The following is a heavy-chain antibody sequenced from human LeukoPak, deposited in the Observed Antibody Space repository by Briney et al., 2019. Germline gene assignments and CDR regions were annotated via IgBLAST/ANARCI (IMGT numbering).Heavy chain of an antibody. D-gene: IGHD3-10*01. CDR1: GGSISSGGYS. V-gene: IGHV4-30-4*07. Sequence: SETLSLTCAVSGGSISSGGYSWSWIRQPPGTGLEWIVYIYYSGSTYYNPSLKSRVTISVDTSKNQFSLKLSSVTAADTAIYYCARDAKYYFGSRTYFFFEYWGQGTLLTVSS. CDR3: ARDAKYYFGSRTYFFFEY. J-gene: IGHJ4*02. CDR2: IYYSGST.